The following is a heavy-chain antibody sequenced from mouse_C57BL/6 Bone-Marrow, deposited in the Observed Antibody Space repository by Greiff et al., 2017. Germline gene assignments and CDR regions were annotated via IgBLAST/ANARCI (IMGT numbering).Heavy chain of an antibody. Sequence: EVQLQQSGPVLVKPGASVKMSCKASGYTFTDYYMNWVKQSHGKSLEWIGVINPYNGGTSYNQKFKGKATLTVDKSSSPAYMELNSLTSEDSAVYYCAPYYGSSYRYYAMDYWGQGTSVTVSS. CDR3: APYYGSSYRYYAMDY. CDR1: GYTFTDYY. CDR2: INPYNGGT. D-gene: IGHD1-1*01. J-gene: IGHJ4*01. V-gene: IGHV1-19*01.